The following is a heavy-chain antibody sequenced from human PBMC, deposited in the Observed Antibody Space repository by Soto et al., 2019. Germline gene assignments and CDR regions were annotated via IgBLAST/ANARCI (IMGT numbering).Heavy chain of an antibody. CDR1: GFTFSSYG. V-gene: IGHV3-33*01. CDR3: ARAGIVVVIVAFDI. D-gene: IGHD3-22*01. Sequence: LSLTCAASGFTFSSYGMHWVRQAPGKGLEWVAVIWYDGSNKYYADSVKGRFTISRDNSKKTLYLQMNSLRAEDTAVYYCARAGIVVVIVAFDIWGQGTMVTVSS. J-gene: IGHJ3*02. CDR2: IWYDGSNK.